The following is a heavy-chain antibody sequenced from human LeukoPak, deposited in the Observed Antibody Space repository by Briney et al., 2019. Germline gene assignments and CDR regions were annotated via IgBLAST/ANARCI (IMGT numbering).Heavy chain of an antibody. Sequence: PSETLPLTCTVSGGSISSYYWSWIRQPPGKGLEWIGYIYYDGSFNYNPSLKSRVTISVDTSRNQFSLKVTSVTAADTAVYYCARAAIEGATTDLDYWGQGTLVTVSS. CDR1: GGSISSYY. V-gene: IGHV4-59*01. CDR3: ARAAIEGATTDLDY. J-gene: IGHJ4*02. CDR2: IYYDGSF. D-gene: IGHD1-26*01.